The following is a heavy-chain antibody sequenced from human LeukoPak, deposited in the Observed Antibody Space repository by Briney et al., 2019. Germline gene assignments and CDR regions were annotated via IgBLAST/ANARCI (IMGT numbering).Heavy chain of an antibody. CDR3: AKVLLDDTWQRLYGYYFDY. D-gene: IGHD6-19*01. Sequence: PGGSLRLSCAASGFTFSSYAMSWVRQAPGKGLEWVSAISGSGGSTYYADSVKGRFTISRDNSKNTLYLQMNSLRAEDTAVYYCAKVLLDDTWQRLYGYYFDYWGQGTLVTVSS. CDR1: GFTFSSYA. V-gene: IGHV3-23*01. J-gene: IGHJ4*02. CDR2: ISGSGGST.